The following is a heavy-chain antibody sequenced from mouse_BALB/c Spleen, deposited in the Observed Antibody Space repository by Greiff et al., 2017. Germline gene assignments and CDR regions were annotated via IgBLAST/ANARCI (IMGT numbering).Heavy chain of an antibody. V-gene: IGHV5-4*02. CDR1: GFTFSDYY. CDR3: ARDLEPNWYFDV. Sequence: EVKLQESGGGLVKPGGSLKLSCAASGFTFSDYYMYWVRQTPEKRLEWVATISDGGSYTYYPDSVKGRFTISRDNAKNNLYLQMSSLKSEDTAMYYCARDLEPNWYFDVWGAGTTVTVSS. J-gene: IGHJ1*01. CDR2: ISDGGSYT.